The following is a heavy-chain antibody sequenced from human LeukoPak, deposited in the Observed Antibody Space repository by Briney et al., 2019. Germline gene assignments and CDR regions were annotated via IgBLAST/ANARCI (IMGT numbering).Heavy chain of an antibody. CDR3: ARSYYYDSSGPPDY. V-gene: IGHV4-59*01. D-gene: IGHD3-22*01. Sequence: SETLSLTCTVSGGSIRNYYWSWIRQPPGKGLEWIGYVYYSGSTNYNPSLKSRVTISVDTSKNQFSLKLSSVTAADTAVYYCARSYYYDSSGPPDYWGQGTLVTVSS. J-gene: IGHJ4*02. CDR1: GGSIRNYY. CDR2: VYYSGST.